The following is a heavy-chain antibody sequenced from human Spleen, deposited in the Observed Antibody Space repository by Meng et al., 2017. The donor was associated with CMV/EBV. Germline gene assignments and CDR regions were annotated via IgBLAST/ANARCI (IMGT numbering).Heavy chain of an antibody. CDR1: GFTFSGFW. CDR3: VKDCCGAAADRSTGFDY. D-gene: IGHD6-13*01. CDR2: INSDGSNT. V-gene: IGHV3-74*01. Sequence: GGSLRLSCVASGFTFSGFWMHWVRQAPGKGLVWVSRINSDGSNTYYADSVKGRFTISRDNDKNTLYLQMNSLRTEDTAVYYCVKDCCGAAADRSTGFDYWGQGTLVTVSS. J-gene: IGHJ4*02.